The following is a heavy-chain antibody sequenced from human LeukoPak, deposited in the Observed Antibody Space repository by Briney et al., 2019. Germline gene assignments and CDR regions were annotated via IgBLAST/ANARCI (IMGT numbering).Heavy chain of an antibody. CDR1: GFTFSSYS. Sequence: GGSRRLSCAASGFTFSSYSMNWVRQAPGKGLEWVSSISSSSSYIYYADSVKGRFTISRDNAKNSLYLQMNSLRAEGTAVYYCARDPPTYYYDSSGYLSAYWGQGTLVTVSS. V-gene: IGHV3-21*01. J-gene: IGHJ4*02. D-gene: IGHD3-22*01. CDR3: ARDPPTYYYDSSGYLSAY. CDR2: ISSSSSYI.